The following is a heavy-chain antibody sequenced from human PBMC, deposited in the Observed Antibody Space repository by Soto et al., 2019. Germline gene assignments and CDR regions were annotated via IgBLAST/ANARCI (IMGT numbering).Heavy chain of an antibody. CDR2: ISGYDGNT. J-gene: IGHJ5*02. D-gene: IGHD1-1*01. Sequence: ASVKVSCKASGHTFTGYYMHWVRQAPGQGLEWVGWISGYDGNTDYAHKFRGRVTMTTDTSTNTAYMDLRSLRSDDTAVYYCARHNSQWPNWFDPWGQGTPVTVSS. CDR1: GHTFTGYY. CDR3: ARHNSQWPNWFDP. V-gene: IGHV1-18*04.